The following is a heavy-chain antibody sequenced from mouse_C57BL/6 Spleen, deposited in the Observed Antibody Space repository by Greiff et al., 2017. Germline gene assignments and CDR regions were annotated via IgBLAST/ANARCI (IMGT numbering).Heavy chain of an antibody. J-gene: IGHJ3*01. CDR2: IYPGDGDT. Sequence: QVQLQQSGPELVKPGASVKISCKASGYAFSSSWMNWVKQRPGKGLEWIGRIYPGDGDTNYNGKFKGKATLTADKSSSTASMQLSSLTSEDSAVYFCASYDYSWFAYWGQGTLVTVSA. V-gene: IGHV1-82*01. D-gene: IGHD2-4*01. CDR3: ASYDYSWFAY. CDR1: GYAFSSSW.